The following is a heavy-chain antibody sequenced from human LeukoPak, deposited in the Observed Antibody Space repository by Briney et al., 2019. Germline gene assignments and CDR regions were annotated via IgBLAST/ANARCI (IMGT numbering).Heavy chain of an antibody. CDR3: ASMSGYYVPYYYYMDV. CDR1: GGSISSGSYY. D-gene: IGHD3-22*01. Sequence: PSETLSLTCTVSGGSISSGSYYWSWIRQPAGKGLEWIGRIYTSGSTNYNPSLKSRVTISVDTSKNQFSLKLSSVTAADTAVYYCASMSGYYVPYYYYMDVRGKGTTVTVSS. CDR2: IYTSGST. V-gene: IGHV4-61*02. J-gene: IGHJ6*03.